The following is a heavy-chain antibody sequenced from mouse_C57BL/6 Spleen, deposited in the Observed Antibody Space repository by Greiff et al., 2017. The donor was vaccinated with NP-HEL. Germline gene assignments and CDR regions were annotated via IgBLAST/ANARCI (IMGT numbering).Heavy chain of an antibody. V-gene: IGHV1-26*01. CDR3: ARKGSYGNYGR. CDR2: INPNNGGT. D-gene: IGHD2-1*01. J-gene: IGHJ3*01. Sequence: VQLQQSGPELVKPGASVKISCKASGYTFTDYYMNWVKQSHGKSLEWIGDINPNNGGTSYNQKFKGKATLTVDKSSSTAYMELRSLTSEDSAVYYCARKGSYGNYGRWGQGTLVTVSA. CDR1: GYTFTDYY.